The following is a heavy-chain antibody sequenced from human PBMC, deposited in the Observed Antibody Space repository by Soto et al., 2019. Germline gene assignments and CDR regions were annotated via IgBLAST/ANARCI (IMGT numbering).Heavy chain of an antibody. D-gene: IGHD3-22*01. CDR1: GGTFSSYA. J-gene: IGHJ5*02. V-gene: IGHV1-69*13. Sequence: GASVKVSCKASGGTFSSYAISWVRQAPGQGLEWMGGIIPIFGTANYAQKFQGRVTITADESTSTAYMELSSVTAADTAVYFCASGPDSYDISGYFEPWGQGTLVTVSS. CDR2: IIPIFGTA. CDR3: ASGPDSYDISGYFEP.